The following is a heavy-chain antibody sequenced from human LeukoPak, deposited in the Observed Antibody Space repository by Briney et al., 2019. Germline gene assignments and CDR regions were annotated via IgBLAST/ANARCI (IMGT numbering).Heavy chain of an antibody. CDR1: GFTFSSYG. CDR2: IRYDGSNK. V-gene: IGHV3-30*02. Sequence: GGSLRLSCAASGFTFSSYGIHWVRQAPGKGLEWVAFIRYDGSNKYYADSVKGRFTISRDNAKNTVFLQMSSLRAEDTALYYCARKSASGNYPLDYWGQGTLVTVSS. J-gene: IGHJ4*02. D-gene: IGHD3-10*01. CDR3: ARKSASGNYPLDY.